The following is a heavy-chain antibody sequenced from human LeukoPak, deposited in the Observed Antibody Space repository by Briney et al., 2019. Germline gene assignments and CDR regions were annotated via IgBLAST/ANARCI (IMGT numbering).Heavy chain of an antibody. Sequence: SETLSLTCTASGGSISSYYWSWIRQPPGKGLEWIGYIYYSGSTNYNPSLKSRVTISVDTSKNQFSLKLSSVTAADTAVYYCARDLGYYDSSGYYGPERFDIWGQGTMVTVSS. J-gene: IGHJ3*02. CDR1: GGSISSYY. D-gene: IGHD3-22*01. CDR3: ARDLGYYDSSGYYGPERFDI. V-gene: IGHV4-59*01. CDR2: IYYSGST.